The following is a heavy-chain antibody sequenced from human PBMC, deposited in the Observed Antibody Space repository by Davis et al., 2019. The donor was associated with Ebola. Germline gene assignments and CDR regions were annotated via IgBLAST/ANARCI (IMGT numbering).Heavy chain of an antibody. Sequence: GGSLRLSCAASGFTFSSYAMSWVRQAPGKGPEWVSAISGSGGSTYYADSVKGRFTISRDNSKNTLYLQMNSLRAEDTAVYYCAKWDCSGGSCYGMDVWGQGTTVTVSS. J-gene: IGHJ6*02. CDR2: ISGSGGST. CDR3: AKWDCSGGSCYGMDV. V-gene: IGHV3-23*01. CDR1: GFTFSSYA. D-gene: IGHD2-15*01.